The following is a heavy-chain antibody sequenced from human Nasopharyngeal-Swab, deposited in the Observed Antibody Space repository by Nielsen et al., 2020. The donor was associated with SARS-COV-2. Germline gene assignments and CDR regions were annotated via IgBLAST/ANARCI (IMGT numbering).Heavy chain of an antibody. CDR3: AREGYDFWSGYPARSYYYYGMDI. CDR2: IKQDGSEK. CDR1: GFTFSSYW. V-gene: IGHV3-7*01. D-gene: IGHD3-3*01. J-gene: IGHJ6*02. Sequence: VGPLRLSCAASGFTFSSYWMSWVRQAPGKGLERVANIKQDGSEKYYVDSVKGRFTISRDNAKNSLYLQMNSLRAEDTAVYYCAREGYDFWSGYPARSYYYYGMDIWGQGTTVTVSS.